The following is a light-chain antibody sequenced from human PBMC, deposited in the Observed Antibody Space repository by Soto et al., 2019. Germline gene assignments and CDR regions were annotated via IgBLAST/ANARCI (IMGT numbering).Light chain of an antibody. V-gene: IGLV1-44*01. J-gene: IGLJ3*02. CDR2: SSD. Sequence: QSVLTQPPSASATPGQRVTISCSGSSSNIARRSVYWYQQLPGTAPKLLMYSSDLRPSGVPDRFSGSKSGTTASLAISGVQSEDEADYYGSTWDDSLNGWVFGGGTKLTVL. CDR1: SSNIARRS. CDR3: STWDDSLNGWV.